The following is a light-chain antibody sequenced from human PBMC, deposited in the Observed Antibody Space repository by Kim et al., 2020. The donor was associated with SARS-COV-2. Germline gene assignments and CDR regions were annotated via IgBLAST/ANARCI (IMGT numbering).Light chain of an antibody. CDR3: QQLNRYPPT. CDR2: AAF. V-gene: IGKV1-9*01. Sequence: ASGGDRVTNTCRASQGISTYVAWYQQKTGKAPQLLIYAAFILRSGVPSRFSGSTSGTDFPLTITSLQPEDFATYYCQQLNRYPPTFGGGTKVDIK. J-gene: IGKJ4*01. CDR1: QGISTY.